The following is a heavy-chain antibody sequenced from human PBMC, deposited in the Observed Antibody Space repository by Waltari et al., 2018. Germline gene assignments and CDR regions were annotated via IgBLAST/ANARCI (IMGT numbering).Heavy chain of an antibody. V-gene: IGHV3-21*01. CDR2: ISSSSSYI. Sequence: EVQLVESGGGLVKPGGSLRLSCAASGFTFSSYSMNWVRQAPGKGLEWVSSISSSSSYIYYADSVKGRFTISRDNAKNSLYLQMNSLRAEDTAVYYCARAPTGYSYVRYFDYWGQGTLVTVSS. D-gene: IGHD5-18*01. CDR3: ARAPTGYSYVRYFDY. CDR1: GFTFSSYS. J-gene: IGHJ4*02.